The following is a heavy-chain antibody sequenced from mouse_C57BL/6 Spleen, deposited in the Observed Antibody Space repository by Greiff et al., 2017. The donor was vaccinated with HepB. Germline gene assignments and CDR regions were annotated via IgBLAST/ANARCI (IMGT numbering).Heavy chain of an antibody. D-gene: IGHD1-1*01. CDR1: GFNIKDDY. J-gene: IGHJ2*01. CDR3: TYFTTVVDY. Sequence: EVQLQQSGAELVRPGASVKLSCTASGFNIKDDYMHWVKQRPEQGLEWIGWIDPENGDTEYASKFQGKATITADTSSNTAYLQLSSLTSEDTAVYYCTYFTTVVDYWGQGTTLTVSS. V-gene: IGHV14-4*01. CDR2: IDPENGDT.